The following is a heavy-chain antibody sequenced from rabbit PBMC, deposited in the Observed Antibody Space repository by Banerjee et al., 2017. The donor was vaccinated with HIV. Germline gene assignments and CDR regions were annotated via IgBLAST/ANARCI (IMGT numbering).Heavy chain of an antibody. V-gene: IGHV1S7*01. CDR3: AKSQGGWSPIIWSL. J-gene: IGHJ4*01. CDR1: GFDFSSYY. D-gene: IGHD4-1*01. CDR2: IDPIFGNT. Sequence: QLKESGGGLVQPGGSLKLSCKASGFDFSSYYMSWVRQAPGKGLEWIGYIDPIFGNTYYASWVNGRFPISSHNAQNTLYLQLNSLTAADTATYFCAKSQGGWSPIIWSLWGPGTLVTVS.